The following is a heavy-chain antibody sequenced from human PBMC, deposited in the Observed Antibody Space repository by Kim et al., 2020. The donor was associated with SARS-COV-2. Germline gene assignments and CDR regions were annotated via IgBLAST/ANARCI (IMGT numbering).Heavy chain of an antibody. J-gene: IGHJ6*02. D-gene: IGHD2-2*01. CDR3: AKDLWVAIDIVVVPAAMDV. Sequence: GRFATSRDNSKNTLYLQMTSLRAEDTAVYYCAKDLWVAIDIVVVPAAMDVWGQGTTVTVSS. V-gene: IGHV3-30*02.